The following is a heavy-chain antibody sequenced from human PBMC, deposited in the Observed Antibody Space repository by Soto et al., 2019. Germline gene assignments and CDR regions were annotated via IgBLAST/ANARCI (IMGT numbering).Heavy chain of an antibody. V-gene: IGHV4-61*01. CDR3: AAGEASSRNLAPYYLDF. Sequence: KPSETLSLTCTVSGYSISSGYHWTWIRQPPGKGLEWIGYIHYSGTTSFFPSYNPSLRSRVTISEDTSKNQFSLKLLSVTTADTAVYFCAAGEASSRNLAPYYLDFWGQGTLVTVSS. J-gene: IGHJ4*02. CDR2: IHYSGTT. D-gene: IGHD6-13*01. CDR1: GYSISSGYH.